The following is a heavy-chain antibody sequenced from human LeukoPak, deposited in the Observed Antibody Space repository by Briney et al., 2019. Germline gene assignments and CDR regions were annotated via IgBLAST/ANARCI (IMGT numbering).Heavy chain of an antibody. D-gene: IGHD6-19*01. CDR3: ARLSAAVAGSGNDY. Sequence: GGSLRLSCAASGFTFSHYSMNWVRQAPGKGLEWVSSISSSSSYIYYADSVKGRFTISRDNAKNSLYLQMNSLNTEDTAVYYCARLSAAVAGSGNDYWGQGTLVTVSS. V-gene: IGHV3-21*04. J-gene: IGHJ4*02. CDR1: GFTFSHYS. CDR2: ISSSSSYI.